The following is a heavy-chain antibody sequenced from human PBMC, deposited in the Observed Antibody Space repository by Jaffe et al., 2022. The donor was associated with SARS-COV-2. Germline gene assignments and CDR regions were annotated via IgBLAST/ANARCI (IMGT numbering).Heavy chain of an antibody. V-gene: IGHV3-33*01. CDR2: IWYDGSNK. D-gene: IGHD6-13*01. CDR3: ARGHSSSPLGMDV. CDR1: GFTFSSYG. J-gene: IGHJ6*02. Sequence: QVQLVESGGGVVQPGRSLRLSCAASGFTFSSYGMHWVRQAPGKGLEWVAVIWYDGSNKYYADSVKGRFTISRDNSKNTLYLQMNSLRAEDTAVYYCARGHSSSPLGMDVWGQGTTVTVSS.